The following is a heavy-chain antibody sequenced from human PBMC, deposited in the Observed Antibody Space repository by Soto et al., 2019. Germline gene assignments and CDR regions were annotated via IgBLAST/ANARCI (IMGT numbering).Heavy chain of an antibody. CDR3: ARSDILTRLDY. J-gene: IGHJ4*02. CDR2: IYYSGST. D-gene: IGHD3-9*01. CDR1: GGSISSYY. Sequence: ETLSLTCTVSGGSISSYYWSWIRQPPGKGLEWIGYIYYSGSTNYNPSLKSRVTISVDTSKNQFSLKLSSVTAADTAVYYCARSDILTRLDYWGQGTLVTVSS. V-gene: IGHV4-59*01.